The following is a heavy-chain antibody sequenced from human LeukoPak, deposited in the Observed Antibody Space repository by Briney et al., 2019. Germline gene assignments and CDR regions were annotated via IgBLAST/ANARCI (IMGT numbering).Heavy chain of an antibody. CDR1: GYRFTSYW. V-gene: IGHV5-51*01. J-gene: IGHJ6*03. D-gene: IGHD6-6*01. Sequence: PGESLKISCKGSGYRFTSYWIGWVRQMPGKGLEWMGIIYPGDSDTRYSPSFQGQVTISADKSISTAYLQWSSLKASDTAMYYCARRHSSSSDYYYYYYMDVWGKGTTVTVSS. CDR3: ARRHSSSSDYYYYYYMDV. CDR2: IYPGDSDT.